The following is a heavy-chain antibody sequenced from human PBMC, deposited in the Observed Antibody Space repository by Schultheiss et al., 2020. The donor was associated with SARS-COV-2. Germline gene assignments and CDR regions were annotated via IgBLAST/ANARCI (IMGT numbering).Heavy chain of an antibody. V-gene: IGHV4-39*01. D-gene: IGHD1-26*01. CDR1: GGSISSSSYY. CDR3: ARQLGVTMNFDY. J-gene: IGHJ4*02. CDR2: IYYSGST. Sequence: SETLSLTCTVSGGSISSSSYYWGWIRQPPGKGLEWIGSIYYSGSTYYNPSLKSRVTISVDTSKNQFSLKLSSVTAADTAVYYCARQLGVTMNFDYWGQGTLVTVSS.